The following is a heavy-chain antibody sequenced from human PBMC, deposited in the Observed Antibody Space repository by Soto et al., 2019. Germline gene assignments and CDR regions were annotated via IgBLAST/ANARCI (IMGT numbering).Heavy chain of an antibody. CDR3: ARDKALIVVVPAATLDY. CDR1: GGSFIGYY. J-gene: IGHJ4*02. D-gene: IGHD2-2*01. V-gene: IGHV4-34*01. CDR2: INHSGST. Sequence: PSETLSLTCAVYGGSFIGYYWIFIRHPPCKGLEWIVEINHSGSTNYNPSLKSRVTISVDTSKNQFSLKLSSVTAADTAVYYCARDKALIVVVPAATLDYWGQGTLVTVSS.